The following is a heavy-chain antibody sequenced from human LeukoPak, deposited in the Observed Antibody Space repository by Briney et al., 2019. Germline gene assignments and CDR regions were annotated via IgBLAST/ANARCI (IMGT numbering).Heavy chain of an antibody. CDR1: GGSFSGYY. Sequence: SETLSLTCGVYGGSFSGYYWSWIRQPPGKGPEWIGEINHSGSTNYNPSLKSRVTISVDTSKNQFSLKLSSVTAADTAVYYCARGRMVRGVQLYYYYGMDVWGQGTTVTVSS. J-gene: IGHJ6*02. CDR2: INHSGST. V-gene: IGHV4-34*01. D-gene: IGHD3-10*01. CDR3: ARGRMVRGVQLYYYYGMDV.